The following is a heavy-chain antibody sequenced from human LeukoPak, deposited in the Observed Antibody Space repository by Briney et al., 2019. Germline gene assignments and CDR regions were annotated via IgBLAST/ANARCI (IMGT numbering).Heavy chain of an antibody. Sequence: SETLFLTCAVYGGSFSGYYWSWIRQPPGKGLGWIGEINHSGSTNYNPSLKSRVTISGDTSKNQFSLKLSSVTAADTAVYFCARVGYSYVINNWSRTGLGAYPTKYYYHMDVWGKGTTVTVSS. J-gene: IGHJ6*03. D-gene: IGHD5-18*01. CDR2: INHSGST. V-gene: IGHV4-34*01. CDR3: ARVGYSYVINNWSRTGLGAYPTKYYYHMDV. CDR1: GGSFSGYY.